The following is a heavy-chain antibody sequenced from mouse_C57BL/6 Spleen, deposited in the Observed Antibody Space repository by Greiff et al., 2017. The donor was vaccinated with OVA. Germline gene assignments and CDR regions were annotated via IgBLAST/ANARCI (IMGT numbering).Heavy chain of an antibody. J-gene: IGHJ2*01. Sequence: EVQLQQSGPELVKPGASVKISCKASGYTFTDYYMNWVKQSHGKSLEWIGDINPNNGGTSYNQKFKGKATLTVDKSSSTAYMELRSLTSEDSAVYYCANYYGSSYVTFDYWGQGTTLTVSS. V-gene: IGHV1-26*01. CDR3: ANYYGSSYVTFDY. CDR2: INPNNGGT. D-gene: IGHD1-1*01. CDR1: GYTFTDYY.